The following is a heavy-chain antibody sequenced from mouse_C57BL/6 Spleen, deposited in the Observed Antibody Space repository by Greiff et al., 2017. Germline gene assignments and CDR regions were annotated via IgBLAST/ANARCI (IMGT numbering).Heavy chain of an antibody. J-gene: IGHJ4*01. Sequence: QVQLQQSGAELVRPGTSVKVSCKASGYAFTNYLIEWVKQRPGQGLEWIGVINPGSGGTNYNEKFKGKATLTADKSSSTAYMQLSSLTSEDSAVYFCARSRVMDYWGQGTSVTVSS. CDR1: GYAFTNYL. CDR2: INPGSGGT. V-gene: IGHV1-54*01. CDR3: ARSRVMDY.